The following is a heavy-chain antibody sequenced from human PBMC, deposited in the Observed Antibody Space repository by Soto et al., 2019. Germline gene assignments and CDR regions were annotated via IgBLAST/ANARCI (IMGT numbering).Heavy chain of an antibody. CDR1: GFTVSNNY. CDR2: IYSGGRT. CDR3: VRSVKDYNDYA. D-gene: IGHD4-17*01. V-gene: IGHV3-66*01. Sequence: EVQLVESGGGLVQPGGSLRLSCAASGFTVSNNYMSWVRQAPGKGLEWVSVIYSGGRTQYADSVKGRFIISRDNSKNTLFLQMNSLRADDTAVYYCVRSVKDYNDYAWGQGTLVTVSS. J-gene: IGHJ5*02.